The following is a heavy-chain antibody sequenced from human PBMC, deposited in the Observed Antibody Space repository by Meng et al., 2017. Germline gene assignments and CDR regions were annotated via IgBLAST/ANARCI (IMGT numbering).Heavy chain of an antibody. Sequence: GESLMISCAASGFTFSSYEMNWVRQAPGKGLEWVSYISSSGGSIYYADSMKGRFTVSRDNAKNSLYLQMTSLRAEDTAVYYCARSSYSSGWGYFDYWGQGTLVTVSS. CDR2: ISSSGGSI. CDR1: GFTFSSYE. CDR3: ARSSYSSGWGYFDY. J-gene: IGHJ4*02. V-gene: IGHV3-48*03. D-gene: IGHD6-25*01.